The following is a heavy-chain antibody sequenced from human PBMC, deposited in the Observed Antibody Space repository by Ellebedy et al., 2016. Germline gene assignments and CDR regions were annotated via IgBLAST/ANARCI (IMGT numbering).Heavy chain of an antibody. V-gene: IGHV3-30*18. J-gene: IGHJ4*02. CDR1: GFTFNNYG. CDR2: VSSDGGTT. Sequence: GGSLRLXXAASGFTFNNYGMHWVRQAPGKGLEWVAVVSSDGGTTYYADSVKGRFTISRDNSKNTLFLQMTSLRDEDTAVYYCANAVIRYCSRTRCSSFDYWGQGTRVTVSS. CDR3: ANAVIRYCSRTRCSSFDY. D-gene: IGHD2-2*01.